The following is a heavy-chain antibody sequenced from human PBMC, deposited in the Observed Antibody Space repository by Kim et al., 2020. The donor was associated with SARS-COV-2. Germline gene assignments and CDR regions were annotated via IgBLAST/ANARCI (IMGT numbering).Heavy chain of an antibody. D-gene: IGHD3-3*01. CDR2: ISAYNGNT. J-gene: IGHJ4*02. V-gene: IGHV1-18*01. CDR3: ARDDGITIFGVVIYSSNPHFDY. CDR1: GYTFTSYG. Sequence: ASVKVSCKASGYTFTSYGISWVRQAPGQVLEWMGWISAYNGNTNYAQKRQGRVTMTTDTSTSTAYMELRSLRSDDTAVYYCARDDGITIFGVVIYSSNPHFDYWGQGTLVTVSS.